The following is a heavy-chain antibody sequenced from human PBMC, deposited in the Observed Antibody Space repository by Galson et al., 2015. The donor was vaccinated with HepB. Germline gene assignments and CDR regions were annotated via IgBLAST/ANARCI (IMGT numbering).Heavy chain of an antibody. CDR2: IYSGGST. Sequence: SLRLSCAASGFTVSSNYMSWVRQAPGKGLEWVSVIYSGGSTYYADSVKGRFTISRDNSKNTLYLQMNSLRAEDTAVYYCARDSVNIVVVPGRGYWGQGTLVTVSS. J-gene: IGHJ4*02. CDR3: ARDSVNIVVVPGRGY. V-gene: IGHV3-66*02. D-gene: IGHD2-2*01. CDR1: GFTVSSNY.